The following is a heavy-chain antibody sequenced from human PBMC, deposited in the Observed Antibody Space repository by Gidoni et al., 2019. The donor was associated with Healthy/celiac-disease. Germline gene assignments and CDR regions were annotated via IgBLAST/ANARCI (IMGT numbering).Heavy chain of an antibody. CDR3: TRGGGYYDSSGYIFDY. CDR2: IWYDGSNK. D-gene: IGHD3-22*01. Sequence: QVQLVESGGGVVQPGRSLRLSCPASGFSFSSYGMHCVRQAPGKGLEWVAVIWYDGSNKYYADSVKGRFTISRDNSKNTLYLQMNSLRAEDTAVYYCTRGGGYYDSSGYIFDYWGQGTLVTVSS. V-gene: IGHV3-33*01. CDR1: GFSFSSYG. J-gene: IGHJ4*02.